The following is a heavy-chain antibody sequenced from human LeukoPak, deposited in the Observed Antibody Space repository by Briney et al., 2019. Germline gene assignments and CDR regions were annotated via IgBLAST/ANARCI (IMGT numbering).Heavy chain of an antibody. D-gene: IGHD3-22*01. V-gene: IGHV1-18*01. Sequence: ASVKVSCKASGYTFASYGISWVRQAPGQGLEWMGWISAYNGSTNYAQKLQGRVTMTTDTSTSTAYMELRSLRSDDTAVYYCVVITLGVDYWGQGTLVTVSS. CDR2: ISAYNGST. CDR1: GYTFASYG. CDR3: VVITLGVDY. J-gene: IGHJ4*02.